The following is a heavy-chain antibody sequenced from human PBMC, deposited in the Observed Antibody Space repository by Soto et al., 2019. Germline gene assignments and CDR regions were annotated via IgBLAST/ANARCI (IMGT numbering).Heavy chain of an antibody. CDR2: TYHSGNP. J-gene: IGHJ5*02. CDR3: GRRTYGDFVGNCDP. V-gene: IGHV4-30-2*01. Sequence: QLQLQESGSRLVKSSETMSLTCCVSGDTISTGGYSWAWIRQPPGKALEWIGHTYHSGNPYYNPSLKSRVIISADRSKTHFSLRVSSVSAADTAAYYCGRRTYGDFVGNCDPWGQGTLGSVPS. CDR1: GDTISTGGYS. D-gene: IGHD4-17*01.